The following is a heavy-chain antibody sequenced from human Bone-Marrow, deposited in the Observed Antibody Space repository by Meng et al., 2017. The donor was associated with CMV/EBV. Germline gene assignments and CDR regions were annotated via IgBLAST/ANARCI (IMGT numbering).Heavy chain of an antibody. CDR1: GGSISSSSYY. J-gene: IGHJ4*02. CDR3: ARERVYCSSTSCYLSYFDY. D-gene: IGHD2-2*01. Sequence: SETLSLTCTVSGGSISSSSYYWGWIRQPPGKGLEWIGSIYYSGSTYYNPSLKSRVTISVDTSKNQFSLKLSSVTAADTAVYYCARERVYCSSTSCYLSYFDYWGQGTLVTVPQ. CDR2: IYYSGST. V-gene: IGHV4-39*07.